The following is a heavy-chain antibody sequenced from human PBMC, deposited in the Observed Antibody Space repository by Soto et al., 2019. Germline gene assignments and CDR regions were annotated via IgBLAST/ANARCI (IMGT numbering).Heavy chain of an antibody. CDR1: GFTFSAYA. CDR3: VKESITPAQWYLDL. D-gene: IGHD1-20*01. CDR2: INNKGDSI. Sequence: EMQVVESGGGLVQPGGSLRLSCSASGFTFSAYAMHWVRQAPGKGLEFVSAINNKGDSIYYSDSVKGRFTISRDNSGNTLYLHMSSLRAEDTALYHCVKESITPAQWYLDLWGRGTLVTVSS. J-gene: IGHJ2*01. V-gene: IGHV3-64D*08.